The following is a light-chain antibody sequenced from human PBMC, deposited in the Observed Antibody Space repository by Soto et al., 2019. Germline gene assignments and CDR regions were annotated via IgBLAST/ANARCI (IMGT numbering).Light chain of an antibody. Sequence: QLVLTQSPSASASVGASVKLTCTVSSGQSSYAIAWHQQQPEKGPRYLMKLSSDGSHSKGDGIPDRFSGSSSGAERYLTISSLQSEDEADYYCQTWDTGARVVFGGGTKLTVL. CDR3: QTWDTGARVV. CDR2: LSSDGSH. CDR1: SGQSSYA. J-gene: IGLJ2*01. V-gene: IGLV4-69*01.